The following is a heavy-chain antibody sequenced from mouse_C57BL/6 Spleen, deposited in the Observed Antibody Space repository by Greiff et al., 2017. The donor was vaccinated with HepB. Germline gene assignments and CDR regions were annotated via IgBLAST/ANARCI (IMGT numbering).Heavy chain of an antibody. CDR3: ARYYYGSSYEDYFDY. CDR2: IRNKANGYTT. V-gene: IGHV7-3*01. J-gene: IGHJ2*01. CDR1: GFTFTDYY. Sequence: EVKLMESGGGLVQPGGSLSLSCAASGFTFTDYYMSWVRQPPGKALEWLGFIRNKANGYTTEYSASVKGRFTISRDNSQSILYLQMNALRAEDSATYYCARYYYGSSYEDYFDYWGQGTTLTVSS. D-gene: IGHD1-1*01.